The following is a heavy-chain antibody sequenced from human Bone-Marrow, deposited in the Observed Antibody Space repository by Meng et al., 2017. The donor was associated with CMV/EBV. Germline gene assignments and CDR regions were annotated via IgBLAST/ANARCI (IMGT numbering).Heavy chain of an antibody. CDR2: IRYDGSNS. Sequence: GESLKISCAASGFIFSNYGMHWVRLTPDKGLEWVAFIRYDGSNSYYADSVEGRFTISRDNSKNSLYLQMNSLRAEDTAVYYCARDRRITGNYFDYWGQGTLVTVSS. V-gene: IGHV3-30*02. D-gene: IGHD3-3*01. J-gene: IGHJ4*02. CDR3: ARDRRITGNYFDY. CDR1: GFIFSNYG.